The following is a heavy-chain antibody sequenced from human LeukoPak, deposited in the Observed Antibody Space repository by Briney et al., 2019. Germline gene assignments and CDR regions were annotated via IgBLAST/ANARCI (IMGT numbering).Heavy chain of an antibody. V-gene: IGHV3-30*03. J-gene: IGHJ4*02. CDR1: GFTFSSYG. D-gene: IGHD3-22*01. Sequence: GRSLRLSCAASGFTFSSYGMHWVRQAPGKGLEWAAVISYDGSNKYYADSVKGRFTISRDNSKNTLYLQMNSLRAEDTAVYYCARTYYYDSSGCFDYWGQGTLVTVSS. CDR2: ISYDGSNK. CDR3: ARTYYYDSSGCFDY.